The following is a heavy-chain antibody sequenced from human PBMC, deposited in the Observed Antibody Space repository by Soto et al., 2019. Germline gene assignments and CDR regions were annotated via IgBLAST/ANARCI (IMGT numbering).Heavy chain of an antibody. CDR2: INHSGST. CDR1: GGSFSGYY. D-gene: IGHD3-3*01. V-gene: IGHV4-34*01. J-gene: IGHJ6*03. CDR3: ARLSPAGLHDSYYYYYMDV. Sequence: PSETLSLTCAVYGGSFSGYYWSWIRQPPGKGLEWIGEINHSGSTNYNPSLKSRVTISVDTSKNQFSLKLSSVTAADTAVYYCARLSPAGLHDSYYYYYMDVWGKGTTVTVSS.